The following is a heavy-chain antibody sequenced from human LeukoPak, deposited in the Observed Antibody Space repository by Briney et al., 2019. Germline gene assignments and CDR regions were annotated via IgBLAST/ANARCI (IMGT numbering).Heavy chain of an antibody. Sequence: ASMKVSCKASGYTFTGYYIHWLRQAPGQGLEWMGFINPNSGGTNYAQKFQGRVTMTRDTSISTAYMELSSLTSDDTAVYYCARDLEGYHYGSGNYPQWGQGTLVTVSS. J-gene: IGHJ4*02. CDR1: GYTFTGYY. V-gene: IGHV1-2*02. CDR3: ARDLEGYHYGSGNYPQ. D-gene: IGHD3-10*01. CDR2: INPNSGGT.